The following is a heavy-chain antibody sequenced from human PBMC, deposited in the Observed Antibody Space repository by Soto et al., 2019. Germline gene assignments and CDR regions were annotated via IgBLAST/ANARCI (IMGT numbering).Heavy chain of an antibody. CDR2: IKKDGSEK. Sequence: GESLKISWAASGFTFSSYWMSWVRQATGKGLEWVANIKKDGSEKYYVDSVKGRFTISRDNAKNSLYLQMNRLRAEDTAVYYCARHEGYCSGVSCYDYYYYYGMDVWGQGTTVTVSS. D-gene: IGHD2-15*01. V-gene: IGHV3-7*01. CDR1: GFTFSSYW. J-gene: IGHJ6*02. CDR3: ARHEGYCSGVSCYDYYYYYGMDV.